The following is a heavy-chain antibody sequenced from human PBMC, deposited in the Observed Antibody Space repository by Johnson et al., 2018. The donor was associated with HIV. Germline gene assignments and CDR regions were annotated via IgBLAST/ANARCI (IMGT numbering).Heavy chain of an antibody. CDR3: AKGMGLSIGELSDAFHF. V-gene: IGHV3-9*01. CDR1: GFIFSSSW. CDR2: ISWNSGST. J-gene: IGHJ3*01. D-gene: IGHD3-10*01. Sequence: VQLVESGGALVQPGGSLRLSCEVSGFIFSSSWIHWVRQAQGKGLEWVSGISWNSGSTGDVDSVKGRFTISRDNAKNSLYLQMNSLRPEDTAVYYCAKGMGLSIGELSDAFHFWGQGTMVTVSS.